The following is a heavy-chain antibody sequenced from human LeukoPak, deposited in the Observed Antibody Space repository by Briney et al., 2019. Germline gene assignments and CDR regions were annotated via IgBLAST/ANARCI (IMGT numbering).Heavy chain of an antibody. J-gene: IGHJ4*02. D-gene: IGHD6-25*01. CDR1: GFTFSSYG. V-gene: IGHV3-48*04. CDR3: ARDGDLTPAVPFDY. CDR2: ISSSGSTI. Sequence: GRSLRLSCAASGFTFSSYGIHWVRQAPGKGLEWVSYISSSGSTIYYADSVKGRFTISRDNAKDSLYLQMNSLRAEDTAIYYCARDGDLTPAVPFDYWGQGTLVTVSS.